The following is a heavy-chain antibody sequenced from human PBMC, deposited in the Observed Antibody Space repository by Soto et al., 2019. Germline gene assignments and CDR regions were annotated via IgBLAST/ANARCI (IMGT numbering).Heavy chain of an antibody. CDR1: GGSISSSSYY. CDR3: ARGLLNRYSSGRRPFDY. D-gene: IGHD6-19*01. J-gene: IGHJ4*02. Sequence: PSETLSLTCTVSGGSISSSSYYWGWIRQPPGKGLEWIGEINHSGSTNYNPSLKSRVTISVDTSKNQFSLKLSSVTAADTAVYYCARGLLNRYSSGRRPFDYWGQGTLVTVSS. CDR2: INHSGST. V-gene: IGHV4-39*07.